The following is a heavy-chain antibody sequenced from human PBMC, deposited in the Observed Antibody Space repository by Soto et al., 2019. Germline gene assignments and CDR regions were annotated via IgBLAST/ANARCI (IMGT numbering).Heavy chain of an antibody. CDR3: ASDPRQAAGGLGGFQQ. V-gene: IGHV3-30-3*01. CDR2: ISYDGSRK. Sequence: QVQLVESGGGVVQPGRSLRLSCAASGFTFSRYAMNWVRQAPGKGLEWVAFISYDGSRKYYADSVKGRFTISRDTSNDTLSLQMNRLRPADTAAYYCASDPRQAAGGLGGFQQWGQGTLVTVSS. D-gene: IGHD5-12*01. J-gene: IGHJ1*01. CDR1: GFTFSRYA.